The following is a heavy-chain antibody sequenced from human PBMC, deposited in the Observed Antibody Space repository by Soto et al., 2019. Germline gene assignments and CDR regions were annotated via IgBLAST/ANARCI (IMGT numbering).Heavy chain of an antibody. CDR1: GGSISSYY. CDR3: ARLDLGYSSSWYGY. J-gene: IGHJ4*02. D-gene: IGHD6-13*01. Sequence: SETLSLTCTVSGGSISSYYWSWIRQPPGKGLEWIGYIYYSGSTYYNPSLKSRVTISVDTSKNQFSLKLSSVTAADTAVYYCARLDLGYSSSWYGYWGQGTLVTVSS. V-gene: IGHV4-59*04. CDR2: IYYSGST.